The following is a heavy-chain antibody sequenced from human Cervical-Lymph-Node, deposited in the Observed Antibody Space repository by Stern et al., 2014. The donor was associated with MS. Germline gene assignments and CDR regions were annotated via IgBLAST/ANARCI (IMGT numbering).Heavy chain of an antibody. CDR3: AKVYGSGPFDY. D-gene: IGHD6-19*01. Sequence: EVQLEESWGTLVQPGGSLRLSCAASGFTFSSYAMSWVRQAPGKGLEWVSVISGSDGSTFYADSVKGRFTISRDNSKNTLFLQMNSLRAEDTAVYYCAKVYGSGPFDYWGQGTLVTVSS. V-gene: IGHV3-23*04. CDR2: ISGSDGST. CDR1: GFTFSSYA. J-gene: IGHJ4*02.